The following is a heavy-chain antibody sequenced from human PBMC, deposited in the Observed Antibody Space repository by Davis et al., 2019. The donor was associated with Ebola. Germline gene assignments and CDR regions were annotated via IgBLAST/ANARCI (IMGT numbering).Heavy chain of an antibody. Sequence: GESLKISCAASGFIFSDYYMSWIRQAPGKGLVWVSRINSDGSSTSYADSVKGRFTISRDNSKNTLYLQMNSLRAEDTAVYYCARATGMDVWGQGTTVTVSS. CDR1: GFIFSDYY. J-gene: IGHJ6*02. CDR3: ARATGMDV. CDR2: INSDGSST. V-gene: IGHV3-74*01.